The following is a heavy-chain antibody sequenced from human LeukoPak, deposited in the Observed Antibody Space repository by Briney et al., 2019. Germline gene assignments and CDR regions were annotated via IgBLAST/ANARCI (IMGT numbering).Heavy chain of an antibody. J-gene: IGHJ4*02. CDR2: IYYSGST. Sequence: KPSETLSLTCIVSGGSISSYYWSWIRQPPGKGLEWIGYIYYSGSTNYNPSLKSRVTISVDTSKNQFSLKLSSVTAADTAVYYCAGYHRGIAAAGTWDYWGQGTLVTVSS. CDR3: AGYHRGIAAAGTWDY. V-gene: IGHV4-59*01. CDR1: GGSISSYY. D-gene: IGHD6-13*01.